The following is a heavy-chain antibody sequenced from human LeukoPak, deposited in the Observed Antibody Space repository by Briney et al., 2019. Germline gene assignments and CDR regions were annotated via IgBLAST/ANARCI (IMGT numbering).Heavy chain of an antibody. CDR3: ARQFYYDSGGSHY. CDR2: IFYSGST. Sequence: SETLSLTCTVSGGSISRSSYYWGWIRQPPGKGLEWIGSIFYSGSTYYNPSLESRVTISVDTSKNQFSLKLSSVTAADTAVCYCARQFYYDSGGSHYWGQGTLVTVSS. CDR1: GGSISRSSYY. V-gene: IGHV4-39*01. J-gene: IGHJ4*02. D-gene: IGHD3-22*01.